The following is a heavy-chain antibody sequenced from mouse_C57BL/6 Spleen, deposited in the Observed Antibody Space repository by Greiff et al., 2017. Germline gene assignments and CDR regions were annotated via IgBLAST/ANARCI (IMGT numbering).Heavy chain of an antibody. CDR2: IYPGSGST. V-gene: IGHV1-55*01. CDR3: ARNYYSSSYWYFDV. Sequence: QVQLQQPGAELVKPGASVKMSCKASGYTFTSYWITWVKQRPGQGLEWIGDIYPGSGSTNYNEKFKSKATLTVDTSSSSAYMQLSSLTSEDSAFYYCARNYYSSSYWYFDVWGTGTTVTVSS. CDR1: GYTFTSYW. J-gene: IGHJ1*03. D-gene: IGHD1-1*01.